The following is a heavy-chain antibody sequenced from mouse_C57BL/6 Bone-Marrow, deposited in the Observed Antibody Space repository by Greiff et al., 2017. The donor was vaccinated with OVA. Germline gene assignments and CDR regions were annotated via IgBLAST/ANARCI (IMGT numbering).Heavy chain of an antibody. CDR3: ARQEYGNYEDYYAMDY. V-gene: IGHV5-15*01. CDR2: ISNLAYSI. CDR1: GFTFSDYG. J-gene: IGHJ4*01. Sequence: EVMLVESGGGLVQPGGSLKLSCAASGFTFSDYGMAWVRQAPRKGPEWVAFISNLAYSIYYADTVTGRFTISRENAKNTLYLEMSSLRSEDTAMYYCARQEYGNYEDYYAMDYWGQGTSVTVSS. D-gene: IGHD2-1*01.